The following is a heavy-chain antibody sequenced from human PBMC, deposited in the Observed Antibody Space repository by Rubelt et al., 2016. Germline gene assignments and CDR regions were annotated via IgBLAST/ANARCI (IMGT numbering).Heavy chain of an antibody. D-gene: IGHD3-16*01. CDR1: GFSLTTNQMC. Sequence: QVPLRESGPALVKPTQTLTLTCTFSGFSLTTNQMCVSWMRQSPGKALEWLARIDWEDDKYYTTSLRPRLTISKDTSKNQVVLTMTNMAPVDTGTYYWARTDGNYVHTDVGGPWTTVTVSS. J-gene: IGHJ6*01. V-gene: IGHV2-70*15. CDR3: ARTDGNYVHTDV. CDR2: IDWEDDK.